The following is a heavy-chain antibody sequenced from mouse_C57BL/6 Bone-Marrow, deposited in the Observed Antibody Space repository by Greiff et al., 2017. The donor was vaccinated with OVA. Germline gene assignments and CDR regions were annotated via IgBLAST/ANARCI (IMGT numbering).Heavy chain of an antibody. CDR3: ARLYYDYTGYAMDY. V-gene: IGHV1-82*01. CDR1: GYAFSSSW. D-gene: IGHD2-4*01. CDR2: IYPGDGDT. J-gene: IGHJ4*01. Sequence: QVQLQQSGPELVKPGASVKISCKASGYAFSSSWMNWVKQRPGKGLEWIGRIYPGDGDTNYNGKFKGKATLTADKSSSTAYMQLSSLTSEDSAVYYCARLYYDYTGYAMDYWGQGTSVTVSS.